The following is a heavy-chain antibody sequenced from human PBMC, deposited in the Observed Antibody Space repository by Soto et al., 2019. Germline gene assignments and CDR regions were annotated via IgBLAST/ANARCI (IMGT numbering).Heavy chain of an antibody. J-gene: IGHJ6*03. V-gene: IGHV3-66*01. Sequence: GGSLRLCCAASGFTVSSNYMSWVRQAPGKGLEWVSVIYSGGSTYYADSVKGRFTISRDNSKNTLYLQMNSLRAEDTAVYYCARDGNDADYYYYYMDVWGKGTTVTVSS. D-gene: IGHD1-26*01. CDR3: ARDGNDADYYYYYMDV. CDR1: GFTVSSNY. CDR2: IYSGGST.